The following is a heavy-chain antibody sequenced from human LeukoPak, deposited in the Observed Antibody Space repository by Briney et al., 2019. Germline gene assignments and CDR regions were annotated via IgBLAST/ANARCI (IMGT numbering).Heavy chain of an antibody. J-gene: IGHJ6*03. CDR1: GGTFSSYA. CDR2: IIPIFGTA. Sequence: SVKVSCKASGGTFSSYAISWVRQAPGQALEWMGRIIPIFGTANYAQKFQGRVTITTDESTSTAYMELSSLRSEDTAVYYCAIGRRSQYYYYYYMDVWGKGTTVTVSS. D-gene: IGHD6-25*01. V-gene: IGHV1-69*05. CDR3: AIGRRSQYYYYYYMDV.